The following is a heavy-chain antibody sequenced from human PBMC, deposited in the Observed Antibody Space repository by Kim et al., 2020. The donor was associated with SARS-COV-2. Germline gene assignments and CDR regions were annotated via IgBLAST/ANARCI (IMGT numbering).Heavy chain of an antibody. CDR3: ARDRISYCDYYGMDV. J-gene: IGHJ6*02. CDR2: ISSSSSYI. CDR1: GFTFSSYS. V-gene: IGHV3-21*01. D-gene: IGHD1-26*01. Sequence: GGSLRLSCAASGFTFSSYSMNWVRQAPGKGLEWVSSISSSSSYIYYADSVKGRFTISRDNAKNSLYLQMNSLRAEDTAVYYCARDRISYCDYYGMDVWGQGTTVTVSS.